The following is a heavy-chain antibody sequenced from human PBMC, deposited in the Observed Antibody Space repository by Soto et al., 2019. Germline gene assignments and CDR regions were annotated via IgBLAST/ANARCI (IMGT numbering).Heavy chain of an antibody. Sequence: SVKPSSKASGYAITGDYIHWVRQAPRQGLECMGWINPNSGGTKYAQKFQGRVTMTRDTSISTAYMELSRLRSDDTAVYYCARGVTYSYDSSDYRDSNWFDPWGQGTLVTVSS. CDR1: GYAITGDY. D-gene: IGHD3-22*01. CDR2: INPNSGGT. J-gene: IGHJ5*02. CDR3: ARGVTYSYDSSDYRDSNWFDP. V-gene: IGHV1-2*02.